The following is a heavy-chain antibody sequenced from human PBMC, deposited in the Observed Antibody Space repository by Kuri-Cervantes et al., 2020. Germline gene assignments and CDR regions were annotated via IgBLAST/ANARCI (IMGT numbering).Heavy chain of an antibody. CDR1: GGSISSSSYY. CDR3: ARGELNSRRAFDI. J-gene: IGHJ3*02. V-gene: IGHV4-39*07. Sequence: SETLSLTCTVSGGSISSSSYYWGWIRQPTGKGLEWIGSIYYSGSTYYNPSLKSRVIISIDTSQSQFSLSLTSVTAADTAVYYCARGELNSRRAFDIWGQGTMVTVSS. D-gene: IGHD1-7*01. CDR2: IYYSGST.